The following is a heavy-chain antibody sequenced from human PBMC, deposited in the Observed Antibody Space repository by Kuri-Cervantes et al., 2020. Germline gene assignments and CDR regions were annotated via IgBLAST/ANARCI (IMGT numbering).Heavy chain of an antibody. J-gene: IGHJ4*02. D-gene: IGHD2-15*01. CDR1: GFTFSSYW. Sequence: GGSLRLSCAASGFTFSSYWMSWVRQAPGKGLEWVANIKQDGSNKYYADSVKGRFTISRDNSKNTLYLQMNSLRAEDTAVYYCARVSDIGINYWGQGTLVTVSS. CDR3: ARVSDIGINY. V-gene: IGHV3-7*01. CDR2: IKQDGSNK.